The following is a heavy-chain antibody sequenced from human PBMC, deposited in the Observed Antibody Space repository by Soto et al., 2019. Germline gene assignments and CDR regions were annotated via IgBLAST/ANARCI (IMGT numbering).Heavy chain of an antibody. D-gene: IGHD6-13*01. Sequence: ASVKVSCKASGYTFTGYYMDWVRQAPGQGLEWMGWINPNSGGTNYAQKFQGRVTMTRDTSISTAYMELSRLRSDDTAVYYCARDRRRQQLAPFDYWGQGTLVTVSS. CDR1: GYTFTGYY. CDR3: ARDRRRQQLAPFDY. J-gene: IGHJ4*02. V-gene: IGHV1-2*02. CDR2: INPNSGGT.